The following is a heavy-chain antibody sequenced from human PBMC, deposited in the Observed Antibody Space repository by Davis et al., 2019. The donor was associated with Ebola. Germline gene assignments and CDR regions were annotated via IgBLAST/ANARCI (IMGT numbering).Heavy chain of an antibody. CDR2: IKQDGSEK. J-gene: IGHJ6*02. Sequence: GGSLRLSCAASGFTFSSYWMSWVRQAPGKGLEWVANIKQDGSEKYYVDSVKGRFTISRDNAKNSLYLQISSLKAEDTAVYYCAREGSGSRYYYYGMDVWGQGTTVTVSS. D-gene: IGHD1-26*01. CDR3: AREGSGSRYYYYGMDV. V-gene: IGHV3-7*03. CDR1: GFTFSSYW.